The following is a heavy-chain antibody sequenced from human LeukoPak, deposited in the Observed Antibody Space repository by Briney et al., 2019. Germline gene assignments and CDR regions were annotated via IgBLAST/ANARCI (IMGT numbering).Heavy chain of an antibody. CDR2: IKQDGSEK. J-gene: IGHJ3*02. CDR3: AREDPANCSSTSCYEDAFDI. Sequence: GGSLRLSCAASGFTFSSYWMSRVRQAPGKGLEWVANIKQDGSEKYYVDSVKGRFTISRDNAKNSLYLQMNSLRAEDTAVYYCAREDPANCSSTSCYEDAFDIWGQGTMVTVSS. CDR1: GFTFSSYW. V-gene: IGHV3-7*01. D-gene: IGHD2-2*01.